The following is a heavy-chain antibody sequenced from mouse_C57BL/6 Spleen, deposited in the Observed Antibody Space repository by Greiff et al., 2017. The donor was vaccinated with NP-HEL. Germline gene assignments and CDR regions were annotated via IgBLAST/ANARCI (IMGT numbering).Heavy chain of an antibody. CDR3: ARGDYDYYFDY. Sequence: DVHLVESGPGLVKPSQSLSLTCSVTGYSITSGYYWNWIRQFPGNKLEWMGYISYDGSNNYNPSLKNRISITRDTSKNQFFLKLNSVTTEDTATYYCARGDYDYYFDYWGQGTTLTVSS. CDR2: ISYDGSN. D-gene: IGHD2-4*01. CDR1: GYSITSGYY. J-gene: IGHJ2*01. V-gene: IGHV3-6*01.